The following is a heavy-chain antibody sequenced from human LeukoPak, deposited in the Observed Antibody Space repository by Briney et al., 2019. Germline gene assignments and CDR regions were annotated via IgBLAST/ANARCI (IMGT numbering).Heavy chain of an antibody. Sequence: QSGGSLRLSCAASGFTFSSYGITWVRQAPGKGLEWVSAISGSGGSTYYADSVKGRFTISRDNSKNTLYLQMNSLRAEDTAVYYCAKYITGTPYFDPWGQGTLVTVSS. CDR3: AKYITGTPYFDP. J-gene: IGHJ5*02. CDR2: ISGSGGST. V-gene: IGHV3-23*01. D-gene: IGHD1-7*01. CDR1: GFTFSSYG.